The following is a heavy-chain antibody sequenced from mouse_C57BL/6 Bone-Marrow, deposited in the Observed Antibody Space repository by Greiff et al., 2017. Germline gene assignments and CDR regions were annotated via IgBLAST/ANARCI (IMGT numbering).Heavy chain of an antibody. CDR1: GYTFTSYW. D-gene: IGHD1-1*02. Sequence: QVQLQQPGAELVKPGASVKLSCKASGYTFTSYWMQWVKQRPGQGLEWIGEIDPSDSYTNYNHKFKGKATLTVDTSSSTAYMQLSSLTSEDSAVYYCARCYYGGPWYFDVWGTGTPVTVSS. CDR3: ARCYYGGPWYFDV. J-gene: IGHJ1*03. V-gene: IGHV1-50*01. CDR2: IDPSDSYT.